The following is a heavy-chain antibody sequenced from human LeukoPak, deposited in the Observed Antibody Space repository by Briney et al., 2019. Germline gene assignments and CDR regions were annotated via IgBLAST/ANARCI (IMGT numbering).Heavy chain of an antibody. Sequence: SETLSLTCAVYGGSFSGYYWSWIRQPPGKGLEWIGEINHSGSTNYNPSLKSRVTISVDTSKNQFSLKLSSVTAADTAVYYCARGPSTRRWFDPWGQGTLVTVSS. CDR3: ARGPSTRRWFDP. CDR2: INHSGST. D-gene: IGHD6-6*01. V-gene: IGHV4-34*01. J-gene: IGHJ5*02. CDR1: GGSFSGYY.